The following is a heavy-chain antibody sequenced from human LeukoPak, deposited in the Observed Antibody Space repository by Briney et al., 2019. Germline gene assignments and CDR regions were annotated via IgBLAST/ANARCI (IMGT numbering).Heavy chain of an antibody. D-gene: IGHD5-24*01. J-gene: IGHJ4*02. CDR2: IYHSGNT. V-gene: IGHV4-38-2*02. CDR1: GYSISSGYY. Sequence: SETLSLTCTVSGYSISSGYYWDWVRQPPGKGLEWIGNIYHSGNTYYSPSLKSRVTISVDTSKNQFSLNLSSVTAADTAVYYCGRDSQSRHGSVLGVLDYWGQGTLVTVSS. CDR3: GRDSQSRHGSVLGVLDY.